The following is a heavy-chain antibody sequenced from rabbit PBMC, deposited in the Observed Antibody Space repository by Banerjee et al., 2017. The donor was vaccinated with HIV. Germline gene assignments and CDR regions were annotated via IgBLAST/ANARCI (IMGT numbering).Heavy chain of an antibody. D-gene: IGHD8-1*01. CDR1: GFSFSSSYY. Sequence: QSLEESGGDLVKPGASLTLTCTASGFSFSSSYYMCWVRQAPGKGLEWIACMDLGNSGSTYYASWAKGRFTISKTSSTTVTLQMTSLTAADTATSFCARVDAGSSGYNLWGPGTLVTVS. CDR3: ARVDAGSSGYNL. CDR2: MDLGNSGST. V-gene: IGHV1S40*01. J-gene: IGHJ4*01.